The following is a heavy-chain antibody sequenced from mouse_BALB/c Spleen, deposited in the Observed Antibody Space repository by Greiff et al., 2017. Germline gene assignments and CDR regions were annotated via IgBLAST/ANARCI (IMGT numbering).Heavy chain of an antibody. J-gene: IGHJ3*01. CDR1: GFSLTSYG. Sequence: QVQLKESGPGLVAPSQSLSITCTVSGFSLTSYGVHWVRQPPGKGLEWLGVLWAGGSTNYNSALMSRLSISKDNSKSQVFLKMNSLQTDDTAMYYCARDRERYDAWCAYWCQGTLVTVSA. CDR3: ARDRERYDAWCAY. V-gene: IGHV2-9*02. CDR2: LWAGGST. D-gene: IGHD2-14*01.